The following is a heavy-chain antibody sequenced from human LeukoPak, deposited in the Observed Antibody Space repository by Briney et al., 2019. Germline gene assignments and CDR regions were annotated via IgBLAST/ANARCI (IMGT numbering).Heavy chain of an antibody. Sequence: SETLSLTCTVSGGSISSYYWSWIRQPAGKGLEWIGRIYTSGSTNYNPSLKSRVTMSVDTSKNQFSLKLSSVTAADTAVYYCAREMEYCSSTSCYRRYNWFDPWGQGTLVTVSS. CDR3: AREMEYCSSTSCYRRYNWFDP. CDR1: GGSISSYY. J-gene: IGHJ5*02. D-gene: IGHD2-2*01. V-gene: IGHV4-4*07. CDR2: IYTSGST.